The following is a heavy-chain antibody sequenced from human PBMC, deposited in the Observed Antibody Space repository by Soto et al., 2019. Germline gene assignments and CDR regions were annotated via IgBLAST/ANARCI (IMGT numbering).Heavy chain of an antibody. D-gene: IGHD5-12*01. CDR2: IIPIFGIT. J-gene: IGHJ6*02. V-gene: IGHV1-69*17. CDR1: GGTFSSYT. CDR3: ARAPRGKDSGYYFRLRYRMDG. Sequence: QVQLVQSGAEVKKPGSSVKVSCKASGGTFSSYTISWVRQAPGQGLQWMGGIIPIFGITNYAQRFQGRVTITADKSTSRAYMELSSLRSEDTAVYYCARAPRGKDSGYYFRLRYRMDGWGQGTTVTVSS.